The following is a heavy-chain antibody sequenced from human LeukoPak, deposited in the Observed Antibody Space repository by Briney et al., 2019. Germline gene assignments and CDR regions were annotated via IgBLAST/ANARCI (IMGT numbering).Heavy chain of an antibody. CDR2: ISYGGAT. J-gene: IGHJ4*02. V-gene: IGHV4-59*08. CDR3: ATHGGTLDYFDS. CDR1: NGSISTYY. D-gene: IGHD1-26*01. Sequence: SETLSLTCSVSNGSISTYYWGWIRQSPGKGLEWIGYISYGGATTYNPSLKRRVTISVDSPKNHFSLRLTSLTAANAALYYCATHGGTLDYFDSWGPGSLVTVSS.